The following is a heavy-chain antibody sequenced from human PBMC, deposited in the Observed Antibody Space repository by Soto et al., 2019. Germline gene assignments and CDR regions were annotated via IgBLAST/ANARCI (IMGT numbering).Heavy chain of an antibody. CDR2: INSNSLYT. Sequence: GGSLRLSCAGPGFTFSDNYMAWIRQAPGKGLEWVSYINSNSLYTHYADSVKGRFTISRDNAKNSLYLQLNSLRAEDTAVYYCATAPLGSCTNGVCSGGMDVWGQGTTVTVSS. V-gene: IGHV3-11*06. D-gene: IGHD2-8*01. CDR3: ATAPLGSCTNGVCSGGMDV. CDR1: GFTFSDNY. J-gene: IGHJ6*02.